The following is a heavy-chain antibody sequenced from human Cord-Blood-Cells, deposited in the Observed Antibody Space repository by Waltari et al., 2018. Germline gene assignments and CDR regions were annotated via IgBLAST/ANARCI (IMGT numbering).Heavy chain of an antibody. CDR2: ISWDGGST. Sequence: EVQLVESGGVVVQPGGSLRLSCAASGFTFDDYAMHWVRQAPGKGLEWVSLISWDGGSTYYADSVKGRFTISRDNSKNSLYLQMNSRRAEDTALYYCAKDIGGATTYYYYGMDVWGQGTTVTVSS. V-gene: IGHV3-43D*03. J-gene: IGHJ6*02. D-gene: IGHD1-26*01. CDR3: AKDIGGATTYYYYGMDV. CDR1: GFTFDDYA.